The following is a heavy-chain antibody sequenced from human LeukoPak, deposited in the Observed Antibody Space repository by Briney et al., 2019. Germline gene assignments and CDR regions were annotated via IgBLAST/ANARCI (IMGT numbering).Heavy chain of an antibody. D-gene: IGHD3-22*01. CDR1: GFTFSSYA. Sequence: PGGSLRVSCAASGFTFSSYAMSGVRQAPGKGLEWVSAISGSGGSTYYADSVKGRFTISRDNSKNTLYLQMNSLRAEDTAVYYCAKDLGPTPYDSSISAWGQGTMVTVSS. CDR2: ISGSGGST. J-gene: IGHJ3*01. CDR3: AKDLGPTPYDSSISA. V-gene: IGHV3-23*01.